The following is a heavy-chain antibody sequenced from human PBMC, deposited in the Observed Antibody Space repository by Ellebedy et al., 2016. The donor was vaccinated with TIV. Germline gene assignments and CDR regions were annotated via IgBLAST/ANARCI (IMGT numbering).Heavy chain of an antibody. CDR3: TRDGSYGDIDS. J-gene: IGHJ4*02. CDR1: GFSLSRNS. CDR2: MWHDGINK. D-gene: IGHD4-17*01. V-gene: IGHV3-33*01. Sequence: GGSLRLXCAASGFSLSRNSMHWVRQAPGKGLEWVAVMWHDGINKNYGDSVKGRFTISRDNSKNTLYLQMNSLTAEDTAVYYCTRDGSYGDIDSWGQGTLVTVSS.